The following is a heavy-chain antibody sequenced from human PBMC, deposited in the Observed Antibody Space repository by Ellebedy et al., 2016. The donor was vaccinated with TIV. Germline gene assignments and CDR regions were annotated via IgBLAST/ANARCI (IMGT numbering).Heavy chain of an antibody. J-gene: IGHJ4*02. Sequence: PGGSLRLSCAASGFTFSTYPMNWVRQAPGKGLEWVSIISANGGTTYSADSVKGRFTISRDNSKNTLFLQMNSLRAEDTAVYYCARGRYTSGWYPDYFDYWGQGTLVTVSS. D-gene: IGHD6-19*01. V-gene: IGHV3-23*01. CDR2: ISANGGTT. CDR1: GFTFSTYP. CDR3: ARGRYTSGWYPDYFDY.